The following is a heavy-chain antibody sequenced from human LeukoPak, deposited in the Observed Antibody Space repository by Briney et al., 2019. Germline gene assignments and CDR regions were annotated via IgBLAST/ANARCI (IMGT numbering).Heavy chain of an antibody. D-gene: IGHD3-16*02. CDR1: GFTFSSYA. Sequence: PGGSLRLSGAASGFTFSSYAMHWVRQAPGKGLEYVSAISSNGGSTYYANSVKGRFTISRDNSKNTLYLQMGSLRAEDMAVYYCARDALYDYVWGSYHDYWGQGTLVTVSS. V-gene: IGHV3-64*01. CDR3: ARDALYDYVWGSYHDY. CDR2: ISSNGGST. J-gene: IGHJ4*02.